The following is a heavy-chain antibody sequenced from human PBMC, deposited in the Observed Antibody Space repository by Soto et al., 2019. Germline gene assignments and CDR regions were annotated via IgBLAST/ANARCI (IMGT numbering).Heavy chain of an antibody. CDR1: GGSISSGGYY. D-gene: IGHD3-3*01. V-gene: IGHV4-31*03. Sequence: QVQLQESGPGLVKPSQTLSLTCTVSGGSISSGGYYWSWIRQHPGKGLECIGYIYYSGSTYYNPSLKSRVTISVDTSKNQFSLKLSFVTAADTAVYYCAGEEWRGHAFDIWGQGTLVTVSS. CDR2: IYYSGST. CDR3: AGEEWRGHAFDI. J-gene: IGHJ3*02.